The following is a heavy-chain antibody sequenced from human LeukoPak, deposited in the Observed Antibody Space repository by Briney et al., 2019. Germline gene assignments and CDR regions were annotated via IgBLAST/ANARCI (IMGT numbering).Heavy chain of an antibody. CDR2: VNHSGST. CDR3: ARGRPDAFDI. V-gene: IGHV4-34*01. Sequence: PSETLSPTCAVYGGSFSGYYWSWIRQPPGKGLEWIGEVNHSGSTNYNPSLKSRVTISVDTSKNQFSLKLSSVTAADTAVYYCARGRPDAFDIWGQGTMVTVPS. J-gene: IGHJ3*02. CDR1: GGSFSGYY.